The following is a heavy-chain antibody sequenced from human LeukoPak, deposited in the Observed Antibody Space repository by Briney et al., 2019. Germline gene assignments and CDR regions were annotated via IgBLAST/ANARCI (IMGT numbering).Heavy chain of an antibody. V-gene: IGHV1-2*02. D-gene: IGHD2-2*02. CDR3: AMWNCSSTSSYNDY. CDR2: INPNSGGT. J-gene: IGHJ4*02. Sequence: ASVKVSCKASGYTFTGYYMHWVRQAPGQGLEWMGWINPNSGGTNYAQKFQGRVTMTRDTSISTAYMELSRLRSDDTAVYYCAMWNCSSTSSYNDYCGQGALVTVSS. CDR1: GYTFTGYY.